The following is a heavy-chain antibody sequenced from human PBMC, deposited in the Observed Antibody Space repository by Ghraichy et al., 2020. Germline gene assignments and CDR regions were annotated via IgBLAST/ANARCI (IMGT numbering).Heavy chain of an antibody. CDR3: AKTGVNSKAAVDI. Sequence: GGSLRLSCAASVFTFSSSTMSWVRQAPGKGLEWVSAISASGDSTYYADFVKGRFTISRDNSKNTLYLQMNSLTAEDTAVYYCAKTGVNSKAAVDIWGQGTMVTVSS. CDR1: VFTFSSST. CDR2: ISASGDST. J-gene: IGHJ3*02. V-gene: IGHV3-23*01. D-gene: IGHD4-11*01.